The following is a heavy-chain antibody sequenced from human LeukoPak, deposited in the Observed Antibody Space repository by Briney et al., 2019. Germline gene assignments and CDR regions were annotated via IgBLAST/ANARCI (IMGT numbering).Heavy chain of an antibody. J-gene: IGHJ4*02. Sequence: GGSLRLSCAVSGHTFSSYDMIWAPHAPGKALVGVSDISGSGGSTLCADSVKRRFPIHRHNYKHTLSLQMNSLRAENTAVYYCAKGNGSSSWSAIDYWGEGTLVTVSS. V-gene: IGHV3-23*01. CDR1: GHTFSSYD. CDR2: ISGSGGST. CDR3: AKGNGSSSWSAIDY. D-gene: IGHD6-13*01.